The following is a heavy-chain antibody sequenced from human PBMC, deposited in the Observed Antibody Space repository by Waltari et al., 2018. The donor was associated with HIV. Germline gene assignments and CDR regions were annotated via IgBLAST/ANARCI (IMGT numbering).Heavy chain of an antibody. Sequence: DVQLVESGGGLVQPGGSLRLSCGASGFIFDSYWMFWVRQAPGEGLVWVARMKTDGTITTYADSVKGRFVISRDNAKNTLFLQMNSLRVEDTAVYYCTRTLQDLYFFDEWGQGTLVTVSS. D-gene: IGHD1-1*01. J-gene: IGHJ4*02. CDR3: TRTLQDLYFFDE. CDR2: MKTDGTIT. CDR1: GFIFDSYW. V-gene: IGHV3-74*01.